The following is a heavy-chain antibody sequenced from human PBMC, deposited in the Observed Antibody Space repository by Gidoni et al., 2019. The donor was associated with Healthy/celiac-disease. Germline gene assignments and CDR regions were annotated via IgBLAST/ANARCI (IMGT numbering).Heavy chain of an antibody. CDR3: ARDFGVTGTMGWFDP. J-gene: IGHJ5*02. CDR2: INPSGGST. Sequence: KPGASVKVSCKASGYTFTSYYMHWVRQAPGQGLEWMGIINPSGGSTSYAQKFQGRVTMTRDTSTSTVYMELSSLRSEDTAVYYCARDFGVTGTMGWFDPWGQGTLVTVSS. V-gene: IGHV1-46*01. CDR1: GYTFTSYY. D-gene: IGHD1-7*01.